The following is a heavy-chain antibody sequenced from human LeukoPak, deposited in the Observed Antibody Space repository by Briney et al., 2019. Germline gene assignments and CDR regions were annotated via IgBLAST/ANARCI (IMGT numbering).Heavy chain of an antibody. D-gene: IGHD2/OR15-2a*01. J-gene: IGHJ3*02. CDR2: IYTSGST. Sequence: SETLPLTCTVSGGSISSGSYYWTWTRQPAGKGLKWIGRIYTSGSTNYNPSLKSRVTISIDTSKNQFSLRLSSVTAADTAVYYCARDWRTTSLGFDIWGQGTMVTVSS. V-gene: IGHV4-61*02. CDR1: GGSISSGSYY. CDR3: ARDWRTTSLGFDI.